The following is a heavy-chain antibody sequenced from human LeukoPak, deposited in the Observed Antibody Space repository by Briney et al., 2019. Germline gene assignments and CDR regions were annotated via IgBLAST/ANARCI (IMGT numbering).Heavy chain of an antibody. Sequence: PSETLSLTCAVYGGSFSGYYWSWIRQPPGKGLEWIGEINHSGSTNYNPSLKSRVTISVDTSKNQFSLKLSSVTAADTAVYYCARGRLRATTGFYYFDYWGQGTLVTVFS. CDR1: GGSFSGYY. D-gene: IGHD1-26*01. V-gene: IGHV4-34*01. CDR2: INHSGST. J-gene: IGHJ4*02. CDR3: ARGRLRATTGFYYFDY.